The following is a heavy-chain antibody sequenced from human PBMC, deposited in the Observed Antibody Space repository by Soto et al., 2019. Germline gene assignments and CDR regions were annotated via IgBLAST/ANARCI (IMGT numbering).Heavy chain of an antibody. Sequence: EVQLVESGGGLVKPGGSLRLSCAASGFTFSNAWMNWVRQAPGKGLEWVGRIKSKTDGGTTDYAAPVKGRFTISRDDSKNTLYLQMNSLKTEDTAVYYCTVGNLEWLLWYYYYYGMDVWGQGTTVTVSS. V-gene: IGHV3-15*07. CDR3: TVGNLEWLLWYYYYYGMDV. CDR1: GFTFSNAW. D-gene: IGHD3-3*01. J-gene: IGHJ6*02. CDR2: IKSKTDGGTT.